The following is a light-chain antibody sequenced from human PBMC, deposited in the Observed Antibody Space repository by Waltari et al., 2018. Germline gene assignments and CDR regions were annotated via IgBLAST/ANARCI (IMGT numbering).Light chain of an antibody. CDR3: QQYNSYSEWT. CDR2: KAS. Sequence: DIQMTQSPSTLSASVGDRVTITCRASQSISSWLAWYQQKPGKAPNLLIYKASSLESGVPSRFSGRGSGTEFTLTISSLQPDDFATYYCQQYNSYSEWTFGQGTKVEIK. CDR1: QSISSW. J-gene: IGKJ1*01. V-gene: IGKV1-5*03.